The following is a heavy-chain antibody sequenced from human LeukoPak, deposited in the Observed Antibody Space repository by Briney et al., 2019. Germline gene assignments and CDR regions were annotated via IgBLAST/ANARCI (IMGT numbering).Heavy chain of an antibody. V-gene: IGHV1-69*06. Sequence: SVKVSCKASGGTFSSYAISWVRQAPGQGLEWMGGIIPIFGTANYAQKFQGRVTITADKSTSTAYMELSSLRSEDTAVYYCAREVAKDIVVVPAAADAGTFDPWGQGTLVTVSS. CDR1: GGTFSSYA. D-gene: IGHD2-2*01. CDR2: IIPIFGTA. CDR3: AREVAKDIVVVPAAADAGTFDP. J-gene: IGHJ5*02.